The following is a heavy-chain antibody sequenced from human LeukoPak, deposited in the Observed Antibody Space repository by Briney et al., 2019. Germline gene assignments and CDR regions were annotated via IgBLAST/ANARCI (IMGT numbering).Heavy chain of an antibody. J-gene: IGHJ4*02. D-gene: IGHD6-19*01. CDR2: ISYDGSNK. Sequence: PGGSLRLSCAASGFTFSSYAMHWVRQAPGKGLEWVAVISYDGSNKYYADSVKGRFTISRDNAKNSLYLQMNSLRAEDTAVYYCARAPSSGYDYWGQGTLVTVSS. CDR3: ARAPSSGYDY. CDR1: GFTFSSYA. V-gene: IGHV3-30-3*01.